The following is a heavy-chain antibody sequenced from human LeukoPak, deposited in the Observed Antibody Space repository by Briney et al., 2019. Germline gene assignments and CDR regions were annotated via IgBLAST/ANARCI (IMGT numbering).Heavy chain of an antibody. CDR3: ARVSTMIVAQGWFDT. D-gene: IGHD3-22*01. J-gene: IGHJ5*02. CDR2: INPSGGST. Sequence: ASVKVSCKASGYTFTSYYMHWVRQAPGQGLEWMGIINPSGGSTSYAQKFQGRVTMTRDTSTSTVYMELSSLRSEDTAVYYCARVSTMIVAQGWFDTWGQGTLVTVSS. CDR1: GYTFTSYY. V-gene: IGHV1-46*01.